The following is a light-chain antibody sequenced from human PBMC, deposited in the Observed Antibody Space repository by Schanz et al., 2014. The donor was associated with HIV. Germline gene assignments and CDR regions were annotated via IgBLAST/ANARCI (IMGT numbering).Light chain of an antibody. V-gene: IGLV1-40*01. J-gene: IGLJ2*01. CDR2: GNS. CDR3: QSFDTSLSAVV. Sequence: QSVLTQPPSVSGAPGQRVTISCTGSSPNIGAGYDVHWYQQLPGTAPKLLIYGNSNRPSGVPDRFSGSKSGTSASLAITGLQAEDEGDYYCQSFDTSLSAVVFGGGTKLTVL. CDR1: SPNIGAGYD.